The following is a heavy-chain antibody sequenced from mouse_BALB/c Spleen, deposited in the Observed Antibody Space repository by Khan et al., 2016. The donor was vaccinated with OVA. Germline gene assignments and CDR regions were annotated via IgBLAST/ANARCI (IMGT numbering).Heavy chain of an antibody. CDR3: ARDRIDY. CDR2: INPSSGYT. J-gene: IGHJ2*01. V-gene: IGHV1-7*01. Sequence: VQLQQSGAELAKPGASVKMSCKASGYTFTSYWMHWVKQRPGQGLEWIGYINPSSGYTEYNQNFKDKATLTADKSSSTAYMQLSSLTSEDSAVYYCARDRIDYWGQGTTPTVSS. CDR1: GYTFTSYW.